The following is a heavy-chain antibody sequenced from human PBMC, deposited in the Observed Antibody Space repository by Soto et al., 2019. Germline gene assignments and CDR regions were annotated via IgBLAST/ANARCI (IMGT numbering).Heavy chain of an antibody. CDR3: ARGSTDSYPGSRFFDF. CDR1: GLTFGSRA. J-gene: IGHJ4*02. CDR2: ITDTGGDA. D-gene: IGHD3-10*01. V-gene: IGHV3-23*01. Sequence: PGGSLRLSCVDSGLTFGSRAMSWVRQAPGEGLQWVSTITDTGGDAKYADSVRGRFVISRDNSKKTLYLQMTSLTAEDSAMYFCARGSTDSYPGSRFFDFWGRGTLVTVSS.